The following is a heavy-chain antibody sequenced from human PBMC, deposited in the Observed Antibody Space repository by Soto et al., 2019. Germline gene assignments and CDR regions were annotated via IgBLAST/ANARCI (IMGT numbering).Heavy chain of an antibody. D-gene: IGHD6-19*01. J-gene: IGHJ4*02. Sequence: QVQLQESGPRLVKPSQTLSLTCTVSGGSISSGDYYWSWIRQPPGKGLEWIGYIYSSGTTYYNPSLKSRVTISVDTSKIQFSLKLTSVTAADTAVYYCATTFRYNSGWYRFDYWGQGTLVTVSS. CDR1: GGSISSGDYY. CDR3: ATTFRYNSGWYRFDY. CDR2: IYSSGTT. V-gene: IGHV4-30-4*01.